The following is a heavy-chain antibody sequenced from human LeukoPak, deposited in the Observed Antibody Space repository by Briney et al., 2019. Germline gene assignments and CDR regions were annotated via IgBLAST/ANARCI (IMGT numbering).Heavy chain of an antibody. CDR1: GFTFSDYF. Sequence: GESLRLSCAASGFTFSDYFMTWIRQAPGKGLEWVAYISSTSSYTTYSDSVKGRFTISRDNAKNSLYLQMNSLRAEDTAVYYCASLGSLRGVIMNDYWGQGTLVTVSS. D-gene: IGHD3-10*01. V-gene: IGHV3-11*03. J-gene: IGHJ4*02. CDR2: ISSTSSYT. CDR3: ASLGSLRGVIMNDY.